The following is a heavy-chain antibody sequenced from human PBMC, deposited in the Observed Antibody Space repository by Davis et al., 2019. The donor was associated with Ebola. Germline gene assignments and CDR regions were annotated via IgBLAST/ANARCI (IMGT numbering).Heavy chain of an antibody. CDR2: IWYDGSNK. Sequence: PEGSLRLSCAASGFTFSSYGMHWVRQAPGKGLEWVAVIWYDGSNKYYADSVKGRFTISRDNSKNTLYLQMNSLRAEDTAVYYCRGTMVRDRGSWFDPWGQGTLVTVSS. D-gene: IGHD3-10*01. CDR1: GFTFSSYG. J-gene: IGHJ5*02. CDR3: RGTMVRDRGSWFDP. V-gene: IGHV3-30*02.